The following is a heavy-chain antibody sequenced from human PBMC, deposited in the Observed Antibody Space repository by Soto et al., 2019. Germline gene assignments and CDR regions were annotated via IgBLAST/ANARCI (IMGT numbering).Heavy chain of an antibody. Sequence: ASVKVSCKASGYTFTGYYMHWVRQAPGQGLEWMGWINPNSGGTNYAQKFQGWVTMTRDTSISTAYMELSRLRSDDTAVYYCARAKEGITMIVVSGDYYYGMDVWGQGTTVTVSS. CDR3: ARAKEGITMIVVSGDYYYGMDV. CDR2: INPNSGGT. D-gene: IGHD3-22*01. V-gene: IGHV1-2*04. CDR1: GYTFTGYY. J-gene: IGHJ6*02.